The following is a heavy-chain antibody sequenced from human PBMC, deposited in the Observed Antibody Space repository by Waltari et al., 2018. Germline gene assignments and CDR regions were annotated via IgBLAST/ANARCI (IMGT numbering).Heavy chain of an antibody. J-gene: IGHJ4*02. V-gene: IGHV4-4*07. D-gene: IGHD4-4*01. Sequence: QVQLQESGPGLVKPSETLSLTCTVSGGSISSYSWNWIRQPAGKGLEWIGRIRTSGGTDYSPSRKSRVTVSKDTSKNQVSLRLTSVTAADSAMYYCASHDFSKSAVGYWGQGTLVTVSS. CDR2: IRTSGGT. CDR3: ASHDFSKSAVGY. CDR1: GGSISSYS.